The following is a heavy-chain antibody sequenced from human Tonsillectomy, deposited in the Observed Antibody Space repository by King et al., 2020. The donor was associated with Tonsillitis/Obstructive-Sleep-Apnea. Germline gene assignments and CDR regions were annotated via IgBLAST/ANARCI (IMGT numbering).Heavy chain of an antibody. CDR1: GYSFTTYW. CDR3: ARRRGGIAADGSTYYFDD. CDR2: IYPGDSDT. Sequence: QLVQSGAEVKKPGESLRISCKDSGYSFTTYWIGWVRQMPGKGLEWMGIIYPGDSDTRYTPSFQGQVTISADKSISTAYLQWTSLKASDTAMYYCARRRGGIAADGSTYYFDDWGQGTRVTVSS. J-gene: IGHJ4*02. D-gene: IGHD6-13*01. V-gene: IGHV5-51*03.